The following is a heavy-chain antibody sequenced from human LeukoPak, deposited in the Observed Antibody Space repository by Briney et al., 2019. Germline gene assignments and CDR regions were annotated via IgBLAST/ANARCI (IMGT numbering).Heavy chain of an antibody. J-gene: IGHJ4*02. V-gene: IGHV1-2*02. CDR3: ARDRDTIAATEAGGDHFHY. CDR1: GYTFTGYY. CDR2: INPNSGGT. Sequence: ASVKVSCKASGYTFTGYYMHWVRQAPGQGLEWMGWINPNSGGTNYAQKFQGRVTMTRDTSISTAYMELSRLRSDDTAVYYCARDRDTIAATEAGGDHFHYWGQGTLVTVSS. D-gene: IGHD6-13*01.